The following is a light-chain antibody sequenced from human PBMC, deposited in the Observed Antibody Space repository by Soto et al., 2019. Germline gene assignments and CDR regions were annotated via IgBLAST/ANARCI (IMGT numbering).Light chain of an antibody. Sequence: QSALTQPASVSGSPGQSITISCTGTSSDVDGYNSVSWYQHHPGRAPKLLIYEISNRPAGVSNRFSGSRSANTASLTTSGLQAEDEADYYCTSYTTSSTFYVFGTGTKVTVL. CDR1: SSDVDGYNS. CDR2: EIS. CDR3: TSYTTSSTFYV. V-gene: IGLV2-14*01. J-gene: IGLJ1*01.